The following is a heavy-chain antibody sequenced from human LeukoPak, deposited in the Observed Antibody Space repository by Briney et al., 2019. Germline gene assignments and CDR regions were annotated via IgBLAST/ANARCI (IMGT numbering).Heavy chain of an antibody. CDR2: ISAYNGNA. V-gene: IGHV1-18*01. D-gene: IGHD3-10*01. CDR3: ARVLLWFGVLCEY. CDR1: GYTFTSYA. J-gene: IGHJ4*02. Sequence: ASVKVCCKASGYTFTSYAISWVRQAPGQGLEWMGWISAYNGNANYAQKLQGRVTMTTDTSTSTAYMELRSLRFDDTAVYYCARVLLWFGVLCEYWGQGTLVTVSS.